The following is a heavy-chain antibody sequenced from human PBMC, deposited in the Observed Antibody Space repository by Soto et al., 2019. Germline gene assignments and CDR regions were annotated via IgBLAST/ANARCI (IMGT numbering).Heavy chain of an antibody. CDR2: IYNSGST. Sequence: PSETLSLTFIVSGGSINSISYYWGWIRQPPGKGLEWIGNIYNSGSTYYNPSLKNRVTISVDTAKNQFSLKLSSVTAADTAVYYCARVSGSYYYGMDVWGQGTTVT. CDR1: GGSINSISYY. D-gene: IGHD1-26*01. V-gene: IGHV4-39*01. CDR3: ARVSGSYYYGMDV. J-gene: IGHJ6*02.